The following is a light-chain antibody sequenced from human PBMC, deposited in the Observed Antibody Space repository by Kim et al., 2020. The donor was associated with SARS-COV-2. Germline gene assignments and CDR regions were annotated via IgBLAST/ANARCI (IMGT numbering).Light chain of an antibody. Sequence: EIVLTQSPGTLSLSPGERATLSCRASQSVSSSYLAWYQQKPGQAPRLLIYGASSRATGIPDRFSDSGSGTDFTLTISRLEPEDFAVYYCQHYGSSPGTFGQGTKVDIK. CDR3: QHYGSSPGT. V-gene: IGKV3-20*01. J-gene: IGKJ1*01. CDR2: GAS. CDR1: QSVSSSY.